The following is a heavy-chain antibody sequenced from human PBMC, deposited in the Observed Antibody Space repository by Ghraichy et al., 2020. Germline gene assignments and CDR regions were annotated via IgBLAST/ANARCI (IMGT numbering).Heavy chain of an antibody. D-gene: IGHD3-10*01. CDR2: ISWNGDTI. CDR1: GFTFDHYA. Sequence: SLNISCAASGFTFDHYAMHWVRQAPGKGLEWVSSISWNGDTIGYADSVKGRFTISRDNAKNSLYLQMNSLRAEDTALYYCAKMGGPGSYFLAFYFDCWGQGTLVTVSS. V-gene: IGHV3-9*01. CDR3: AKMGGPGSYFLAFYFDC. J-gene: IGHJ4*02.